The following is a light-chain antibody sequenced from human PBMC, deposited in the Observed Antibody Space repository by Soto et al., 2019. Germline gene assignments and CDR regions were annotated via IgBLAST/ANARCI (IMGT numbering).Light chain of an antibody. CDR2: AAS. Sequence: DIQMTQSPSSLSASVGDRVTITCRASQNINNYLNWYQQKPGKAPKLMIYAASTLQRGVPSRFSGSGSGADFTLTISSLQPEDFATYYCQQSYGTLWTFGQGTKVDIK. CDR3: QQSYGTLWT. CDR1: QNINNY. J-gene: IGKJ1*01. V-gene: IGKV1-39*01.